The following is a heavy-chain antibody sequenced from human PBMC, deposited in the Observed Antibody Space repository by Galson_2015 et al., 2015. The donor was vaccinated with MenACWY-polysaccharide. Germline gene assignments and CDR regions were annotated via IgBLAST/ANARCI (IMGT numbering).Heavy chain of an antibody. CDR3: ARGTGGYNY. V-gene: IGHV6-1*01. J-gene: IGHJ4*02. CDR2: TYYRSKWYN. CDR1: GDSVSSNSAA. D-gene: IGHD1-26*01. Sequence: CAISGDSVSSNSAAWYWIRQSPSRGLEWLGRTYYRSKWYNDYAVSMKSRIIINPDTSKNQFSLQLNSVTPEDTAVYYCARGTGGYNYWGQGTLVTVSS.